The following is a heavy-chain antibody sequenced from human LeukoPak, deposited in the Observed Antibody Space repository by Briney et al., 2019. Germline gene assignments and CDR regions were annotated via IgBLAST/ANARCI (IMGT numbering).Heavy chain of an antibody. CDR1: GYTFTGYY. J-gene: IGHJ6*03. D-gene: IGHD2-21*02. CDR2: INPNSGGT. Sequence: ASVKVSCKASGYTFTGYYMHWVRQAPGQGLEWMGWINPNSGGTNYAQKFQGRVTMTRDTSISTAYMELRSLRSDDTAVYYCARETSNVVTASPYRYYYYYMDVWGKGTTVTVSS. CDR3: ARETSNVVTASPYRYYYYYMDV. V-gene: IGHV1-2*02.